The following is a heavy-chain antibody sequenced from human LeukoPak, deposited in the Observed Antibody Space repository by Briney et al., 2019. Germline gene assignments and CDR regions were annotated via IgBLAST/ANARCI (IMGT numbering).Heavy chain of an antibody. V-gene: IGHV4-39*01. CDR1: GGSISSGRYY. J-gene: IGHJ3*02. CDR2: IYYSGRT. Sequence: SETLSLTCTVSGGSISSGRYYWGWIRQPPGEGLEWIGSIYYSGRTYYNPSLKSRVTISLDTSKNQFSLKMSSVTAADTAVFYCARLYGDYETPAFDIWGHGTMVTVSS. D-gene: IGHD4-17*01. CDR3: ARLYGDYETPAFDI.